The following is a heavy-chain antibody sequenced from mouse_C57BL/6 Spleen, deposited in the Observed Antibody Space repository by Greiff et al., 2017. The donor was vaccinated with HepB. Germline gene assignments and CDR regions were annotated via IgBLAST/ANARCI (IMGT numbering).Heavy chain of an antibody. CDR1: GYSITSGYY. CDR3: AREGSYDGYYGY. Sequence: DVQLVESGPGLVKPSQSLSLTCSVTGYSITSGYYWNWIRQFPGNKLEWMGYISYDGSNNYNPSLKNRISITRDTSKNQFFLKLNSVTTEDTATYYCAREGSYDGYYGYWGQGTTLTVSS. V-gene: IGHV3-6*01. CDR2: ISYDGSN. D-gene: IGHD2-3*01. J-gene: IGHJ2*01.